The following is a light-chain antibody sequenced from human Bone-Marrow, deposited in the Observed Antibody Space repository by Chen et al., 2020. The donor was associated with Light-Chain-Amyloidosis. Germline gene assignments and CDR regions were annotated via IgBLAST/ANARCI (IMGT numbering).Light chain of an antibody. Sequence: QSVLTQPPSASGTPGQRVTISCSGASSNIGINYIYWYQYFPGAAPNLLIHRNKQRPSGGPDRFGASKSGTTAFLAISGRRSEDEADYYCAAWDGSLSDYVFGTGTKVSVL. CDR2: RNK. CDR3: AAWDGSLSDYV. V-gene: IGLV1-47*01. J-gene: IGLJ1*01. CDR1: SSNIGINY.